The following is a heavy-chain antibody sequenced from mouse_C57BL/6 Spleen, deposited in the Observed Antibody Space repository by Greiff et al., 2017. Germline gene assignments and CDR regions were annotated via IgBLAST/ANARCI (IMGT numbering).Heavy chain of an antibody. V-gene: IGHV3-6*01. CDR2: ISYDGSN. D-gene: IGHD2-4*01. J-gene: IGHJ1*03. Sequence: EVKLVESGPGLVKPSQSLSLTCSVTGYSITSGYYWNWIRQFPGNKLEWMGYISYDGSNNYNPSLKNRISITRDTSKHQFFLKLNSVTTEDTATYYCARERLHWYFDVWGTGTTVTVSS. CDR3: ARERLHWYFDV. CDR1: GYSITSGYY.